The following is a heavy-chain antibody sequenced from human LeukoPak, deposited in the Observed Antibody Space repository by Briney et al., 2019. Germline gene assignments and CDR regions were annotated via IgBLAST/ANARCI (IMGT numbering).Heavy chain of an antibody. CDR3: ERVGGSGSYFAY. J-gene: IGHJ4*02. D-gene: IGHD3-10*01. CDR2: IYYSGST. V-gene: IGHV4-59*01. Sequence: SETLSLTCTVSGGSISSYYWSWIRQPPGKGLEWIGYIYYSGSTNYNPSLKSRVTISVDTSKNQFSLKLSSVTAADTAVYYCERVGGSGSYFAYWGQGTLVTVSS. CDR1: GGSISSYY.